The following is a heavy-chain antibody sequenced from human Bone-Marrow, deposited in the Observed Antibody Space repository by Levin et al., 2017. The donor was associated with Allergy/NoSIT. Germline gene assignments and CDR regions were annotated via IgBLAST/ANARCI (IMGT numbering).Heavy chain of an antibody. D-gene: IGHD1-26*01. CDR1: GFTFSSYG. V-gene: IGHV3-30*03. J-gene: IGHJ4*02. CDR2: ISYGGSKK. CDR3: AAIVGSTGHFDY. Sequence: PGGSLRLSCAGSGFTFSSYGMHWVRQAPGKGLEWVAVISYGGSKKNYAESVKGRFTISRDDSKNTLFLQMNSLRAEDTAVYYCAAIVGSTGHFDYWGQGTLVTVSS.